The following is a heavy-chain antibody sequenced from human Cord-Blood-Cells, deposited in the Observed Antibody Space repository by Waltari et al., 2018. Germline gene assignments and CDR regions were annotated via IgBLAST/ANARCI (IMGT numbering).Heavy chain of an antibody. J-gene: IGHJ4*02. D-gene: IGHD6-13*01. CDR2: INHSGST. V-gene: IGHV4-34*01. CDR3: ARGAIAAAGTPYQPRLFDY. Sequence: QVQLQQWGAGLLKPSETLSLTCAVYGGSFSGYYWSWIRPPPGKGLEWIGEINHSGSTNYNPSLKSRVTISVDTSNNQFSLKLSSVTAADTAVYYCARGAIAAAGTPYQPRLFDYWGQGTLVTVSS. CDR1: GGSFSGYY.